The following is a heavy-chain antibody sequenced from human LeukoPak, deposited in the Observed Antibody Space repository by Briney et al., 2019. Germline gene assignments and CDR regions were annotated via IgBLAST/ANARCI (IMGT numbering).Heavy chain of an antibody. V-gene: IGHV3-30*04. D-gene: IGHD6-13*01. CDR2: ISYDGSNK. J-gene: IGHJ4*02. CDR3: ARPGIAAAATDY. CDR1: GFTFSSYA. Sequence: GGSLRLSCAASGFTFSSYAMHWVRQAPGKGLEWVAVISYDGSNKYYADSVKGRFTISRDNSKNTLYLQMNSLRAEDTAVYYCARPGIAAAATDYWGQGTLVTVPS.